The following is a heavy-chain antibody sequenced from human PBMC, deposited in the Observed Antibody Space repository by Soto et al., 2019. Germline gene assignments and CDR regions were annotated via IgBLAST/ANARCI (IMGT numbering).Heavy chain of an antibody. D-gene: IGHD2-8*02. V-gene: IGHV4-34*01. CDR2: INHSGST. CDR1: GGSFSGYY. CDR3: ARDKITGLLDY. J-gene: IGHJ4*02. Sequence: SETLSLTCAGYGGSFSGYYWIWIRQPPGKGLECIGEINHSGSTNYNPSLKSRVTISVDTSKNQCSLKLIFVTAADMTVYYCARDKITGLLDYWGQGTLVTVSS.